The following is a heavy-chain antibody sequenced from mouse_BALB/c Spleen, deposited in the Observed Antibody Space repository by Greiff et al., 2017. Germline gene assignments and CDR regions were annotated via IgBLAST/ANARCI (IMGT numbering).Heavy chain of an antibody. D-gene: IGHD4-1*01. J-gene: IGHJ3*01. CDR2: IYPSDSYT. CDR3: TRCGNWDD. Sequence: QVQLQQPGAELVRPGASVKLSCKASGYTFTSYWINWVKQRPGQGLEWIGNIYPSDSYTNYNQKFKDKATLTVDKSSSTAYMQLSSPTSEDSAVYYCTRCGNWDDWGQGTLVTVSA. V-gene: IGHV1-69*02. CDR1: GYTFTSYW.